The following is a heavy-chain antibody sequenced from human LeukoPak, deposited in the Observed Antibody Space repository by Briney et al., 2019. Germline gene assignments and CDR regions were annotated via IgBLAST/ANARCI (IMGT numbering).Heavy chain of an antibody. Sequence: PGGSLRLSCAASGFTFSSYAMSWVRQAPGKGLEWISAISGSGGSTYYADSVKGRFTISRDNSKNTLYLQMNSLRAEDTAVYYCALDCSGGSCYPGHDAFDIWGQGTMVTVSS. CDR3: ALDCSGGSCYPGHDAFDI. D-gene: IGHD2-15*01. V-gene: IGHV3-23*01. CDR2: ISGSGGST. J-gene: IGHJ3*02. CDR1: GFTFSSYA.